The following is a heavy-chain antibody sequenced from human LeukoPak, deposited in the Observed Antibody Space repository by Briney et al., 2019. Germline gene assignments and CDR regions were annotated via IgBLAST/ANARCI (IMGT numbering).Heavy chain of an antibody. J-gene: IGHJ5*02. CDR3: ARGPTFDWFDP. Sequence: GGSLRLSCTASGFTFGDYAMSWFRQAPGKGLEWVAVISYDASHKYYADSVKGRFTISRDNSKNTLYLQMNSLRAEDTAVYYCARGPTFDWFDPWGQGTLVTVSS. D-gene: IGHD3-16*01. CDR2: ISYDASHK. CDR1: GFTFGDYA. V-gene: IGHV3-30*04.